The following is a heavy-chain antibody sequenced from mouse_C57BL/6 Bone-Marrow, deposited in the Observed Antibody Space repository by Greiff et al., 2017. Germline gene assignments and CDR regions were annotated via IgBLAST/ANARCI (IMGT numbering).Heavy chain of an antibody. CDR1: GYTFTSYW. Sequence: QVQLQQSGAELAKPGASVKLSCKASGYTFTSYWMHWVKQRPGQGLEWIGYINPSSGYTKYNQKFKDKATLTADKSSGTAYMQLSSLTYEDSAVYYCARLRRYYGPDWYFDVWGTGTTVTVSS. D-gene: IGHD1-2*01. CDR2: INPSSGYT. J-gene: IGHJ1*03. CDR3: ARLRRYYGPDWYFDV. V-gene: IGHV1-7*01.